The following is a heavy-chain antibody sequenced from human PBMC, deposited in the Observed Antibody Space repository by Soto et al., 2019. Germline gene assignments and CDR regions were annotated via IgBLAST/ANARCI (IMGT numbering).Heavy chain of an antibody. D-gene: IGHD1-1*01. J-gene: IGHJ6*02. CDR2: INTNTGNP. V-gene: IGHV7-4-1*01. CDR1: GYTFTSYA. Sequence: QVQLVQSGSELKKPGASVKVSCKASGYTFTSYAMNWVRQAPGQGLEWMGWINTNTGNPTYAQGFTGRFVFSLDTSVSTAYLQTCSLKAKDTAVYYCARDSYSRGTTPQYCCSAMDVWGQGTTVTVSS. CDR3: ARDSYSRGTTPQYCCSAMDV.